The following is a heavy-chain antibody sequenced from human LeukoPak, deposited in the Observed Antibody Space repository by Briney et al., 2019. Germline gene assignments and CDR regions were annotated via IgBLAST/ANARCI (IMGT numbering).Heavy chain of an antibody. V-gene: IGHV1-24*01. J-gene: IGHJ5*02. CDR1: GYTLTELS. D-gene: IGHD6-19*01. CDR2: FGTEDGET. CDR3: AARQWLGQYNWIDP. Sequence: GASVKLSCKVSGYTLTELSMHWVRQAPGKGHEWVGGFGTEDGETIYAQKFQGRVTMTEATSTDTAYMELSSLRSEDTAVYYCAARQWLGQYNWIDPWGQGTLVTVSS.